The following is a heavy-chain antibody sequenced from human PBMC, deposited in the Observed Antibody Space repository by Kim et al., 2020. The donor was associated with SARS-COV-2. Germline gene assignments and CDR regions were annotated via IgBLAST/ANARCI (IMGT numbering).Heavy chain of an antibody. CDR2: IYYSGSP. CDR1: GGSTSSTNYY. V-gene: IGHV4-39*01. Sequence: SETLSLTCTVSGGSTSSTNYYWGWLRQSPGKGLEWIGIIYYSGSPYYNPSLKRPVAMSVDTSKNQFSLTLTSVTAADTAVYYCVWGNSTSWYYYYAMDVWGQGATVTVSP. CDR3: VWGNSTSWYYYYAMDV. D-gene: IGHD6-13*01. J-gene: IGHJ6*01.